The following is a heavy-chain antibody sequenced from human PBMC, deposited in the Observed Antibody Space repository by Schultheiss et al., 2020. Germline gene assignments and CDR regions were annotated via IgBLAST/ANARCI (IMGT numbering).Heavy chain of an antibody. D-gene: IGHD2-8*02. CDR1: GYTFTSYY. CDR2: INPSGGST. J-gene: IGHJ6*03. CDR3: ARDSAPGLSAGIDGVFMDI. V-gene: IGHV1-46*01. Sequence: ASVKVSGKASGYTFTSYYMHWVRQAPGQGLEWMGIINPSGGSTSYAQKFQGRVTMTRDTSTSTVYMELSSLRSEDTAVYYCARDSAPGLSAGIDGVFMDIWGRGTTVTVSS.